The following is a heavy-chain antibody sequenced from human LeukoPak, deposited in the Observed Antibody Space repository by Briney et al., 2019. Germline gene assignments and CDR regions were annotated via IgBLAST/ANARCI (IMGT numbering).Heavy chain of an antibody. CDR3: ARDSSLRYSFGP. CDR2: IIPIFGTA. J-gene: IGHJ5*02. CDR1: GGTFSSYA. Sequence: GASVKVSCKASGGTFSSYAISWVRQAPGQGLEWMGGIIPIFGTANYAQKFQGSVTITADESTSTAYMELSSLRSEDTAVYYCARDSSLRYSFGPWGQGTLVTVSS. V-gene: IGHV1-69*01. D-gene: IGHD4-17*01.